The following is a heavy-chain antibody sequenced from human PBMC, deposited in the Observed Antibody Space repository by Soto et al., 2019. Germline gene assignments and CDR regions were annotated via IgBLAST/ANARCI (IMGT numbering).Heavy chain of an antibody. Sequence: QVQLVESGGGVVQPGRSLRLSCAASGFTFSDYAMHWVRHVPGQGLEWVAVISFDGTIKYDADPVKGRFTISRDNSKNTLLLQMNSLKGEDTAVYSCARAPRRYCTSLSCLGLYGLDVWGQGTTVTVSS. CDR1: GFTFSDYA. J-gene: IGHJ6*02. V-gene: IGHV3-30-3*01. D-gene: IGHD2-8*01. CDR2: ISFDGTIK. CDR3: ARAPRRYCTSLSCLGLYGLDV.